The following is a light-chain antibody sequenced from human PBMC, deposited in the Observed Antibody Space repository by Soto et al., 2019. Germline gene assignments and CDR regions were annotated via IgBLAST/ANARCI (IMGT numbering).Light chain of an antibody. CDR2: DAS. Sequence: DIQMTQSPSTLSASVGDRVTITCRASQSISSWLAWYQQKPGKAPKLLIYDASSLESGVTSRFSGSGSGTEFTLTLSSLQPDDFATYYCQQYNSYAGFGQETKVEIK. CDR1: QSISSW. J-gene: IGKJ1*01. V-gene: IGKV1-5*01. CDR3: QQYNSYAG.